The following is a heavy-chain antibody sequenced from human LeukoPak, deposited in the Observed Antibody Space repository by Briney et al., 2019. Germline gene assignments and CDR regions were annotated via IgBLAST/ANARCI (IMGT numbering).Heavy chain of an antibody. Sequence: GGSLRLSCAASGFTFSNYAMSWVRQAPGKGLEWVSGINTSGGTTYYADSVKGRFTISRDNSKNTLYLQMNGLRAEDTAVYYCAKKYAGSLYFDYWGQGTLVTVSS. J-gene: IGHJ4*02. CDR1: GFTFSNYA. V-gene: IGHV3-23*01. D-gene: IGHD2-2*01. CDR2: INTSGGTT. CDR3: AKKYAGSLYFDY.